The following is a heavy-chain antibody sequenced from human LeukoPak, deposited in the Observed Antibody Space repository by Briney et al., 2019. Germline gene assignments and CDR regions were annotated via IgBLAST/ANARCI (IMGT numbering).Heavy chain of an antibody. V-gene: IGHV4-39*07. D-gene: IGHD6-6*01. Sequence: SETLSLTCTVSGGSISSSSYYWGWIRQPPGKGLEWIGSIYYSGSTYYNPSLKSRVTIPVDTSKNQFSLKLSSVTAADTAVYYCARDRRELVRLRINNWFDPWGQGTLVTVSS. CDR3: ARDRRELVRLRINNWFDP. J-gene: IGHJ5*02. CDR1: GGSISSSSYY. CDR2: IYYSGST.